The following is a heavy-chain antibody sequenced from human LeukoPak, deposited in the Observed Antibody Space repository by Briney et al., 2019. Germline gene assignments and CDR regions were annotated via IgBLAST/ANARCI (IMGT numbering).Heavy chain of an antibody. CDR3: ARSTWIQLWPFDY. CDR2: ISGSGGST. V-gene: IGHV3-23*01. CDR1: GFTFSSYA. Sequence: GGSLRLSCAASGFTFSSYAMSWVRQAPGKGREWGSAISGSGGSTYYADSVKGRFTISRDNSKNTLYLQMNSLRAEDTAVYYCARSTWIQLWPFDYWGQGTLVTVSS. D-gene: IGHD5-18*01. J-gene: IGHJ4*02.